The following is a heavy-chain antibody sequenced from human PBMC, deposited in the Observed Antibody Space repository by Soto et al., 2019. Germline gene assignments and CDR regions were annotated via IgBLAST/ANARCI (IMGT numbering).Heavy chain of an antibody. D-gene: IGHD2-2*01. CDR2: INHSGST. CDR1: GGSFSGYY. Sequence: QVQLQQWGAGLLKPSETPSLTCAVYGGSFSGYYWSWIRQPPGKGLEWIGEINHSGSTNYNPSLKSRGVTIVDTSTKQQSSLLRTVVAAAATVYYCGRGGCCSTSCCSLIDYYYYGMDVWGQGTTVTVSS. J-gene: IGHJ6*02. CDR3: GRGGCCSTSCCSLIDYYYYGMDV. V-gene: IGHV4-34*01.